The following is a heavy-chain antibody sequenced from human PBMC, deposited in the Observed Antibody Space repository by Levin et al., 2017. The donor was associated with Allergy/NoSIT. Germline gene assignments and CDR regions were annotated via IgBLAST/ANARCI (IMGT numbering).Heavy chain of an antibody. CDR2: INYRGVT. J-gene: IGHJ6*02. CDR3: ARNRIIVSGGNDYYYGMDV. Sequence: PSETLSLTCSVSGGSVSSGTYYWSWIRRPPGKGLEWIGYINYRGVTKYNPSLKSRVTISVDTSKNEFSLKVTSVTAAYTAVYYCARNRIIVSGGNDYYYGMDVWGQGTTVTVSS. V-gene: IGHV4-61*01. D-gene: IGHD5/OR15-5a*01. CDR1: GGSVSSGTYY.